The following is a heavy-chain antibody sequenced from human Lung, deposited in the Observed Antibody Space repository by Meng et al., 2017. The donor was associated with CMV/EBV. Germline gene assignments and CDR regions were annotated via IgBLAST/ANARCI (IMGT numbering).Heavy chain of an antibody. D-gene: IGHD7-27*01. CDR2: IHPNTGGT. CDR1: GYTFTGHY. J-gene: IGHJ4*02. V-gene: IGHV1-2*02. Sequence: ASVKVSCKASGYTFTGHYMHWVRQAPGQGLEWMGWIHPNTGGTNYAQNFQGRVTLTRGTSIRTVYMELSSLRSDDTAMYYCARDDNWGPDYWSQGTLVTVSS. CDR3: ARDDNWGPDY.